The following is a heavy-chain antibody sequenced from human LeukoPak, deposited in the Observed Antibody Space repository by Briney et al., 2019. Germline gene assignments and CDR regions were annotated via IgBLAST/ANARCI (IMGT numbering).Heavy chain of an antibody. V-gene: IGHV4-31*03. CDR2: IYYSGST. J-gene: IGHJ5*02. CDR1: GGSISSGGYY. D-gene: IGHD2-2*01. CDR3: ARVRSIAPYCSSTSCFRWFDP. Sequence: SETLSLTCTVSGGSISSGGYYWSWIRQHPGKGLEWIGYIYYSGSTYYNPSLKSRVTISVDTSKNQFSLKLSSVTAADTAVYCCARVRSIAPYCSSTSCFRWFDPWGQGTLVTVSS.